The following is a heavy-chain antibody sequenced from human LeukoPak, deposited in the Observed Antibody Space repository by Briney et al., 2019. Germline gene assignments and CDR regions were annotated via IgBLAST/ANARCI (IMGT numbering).Heavy chain of an antibody. Sequence: ASVKVSCTASGYTFTGYYMHWVRQAPGQGLEWMGWINPNSGGTNYAQKFQSGVTMTRYTSISTAYMAPGRLISDDAAVYYCGRGIKNYSSCWYSFGYWGQGTLVTVSS. V-gene: IGHV1-2*02. D-gene: IGHD6-13*01. CDR3: GRGIKNYSSCWYSFGY. J-gene: IGHJ4*02. CDR1: GYTFTGYY. CDR2: INPNSGGT.